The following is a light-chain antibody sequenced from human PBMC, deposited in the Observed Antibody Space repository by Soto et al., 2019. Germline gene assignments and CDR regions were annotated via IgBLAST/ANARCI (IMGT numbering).Light chain of an antibody. CDR1: GTDFGAQNY. CDR3: SSYIGAVTLEV. CDR2: EVK. J-gene: IGLJ1*01. Sequence: QSVLTQPASVSGSLGQAITISCTGTGTDFGAQNYVSWYQQYPGRAPKLILYEVKNRPSGVSNRFSGSKSGDTASLTISGLQAEDMADYYCSSYIGAVTLEVFGPGTKVTVL. V-gene: IGLV2-14*01.